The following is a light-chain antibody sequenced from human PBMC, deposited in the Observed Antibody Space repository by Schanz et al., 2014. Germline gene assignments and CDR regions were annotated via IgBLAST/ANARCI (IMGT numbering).Light chain of an antibody. CDR2: NVS. V-gene: IGLV2-14*03. CDR1: SSDVGGYNY. CDR3: SSYTITTTWV. J-gene: IGLJ3*02. Sequence: QSALTQPASVSGSPGQSITISCTGTSSDVGGYNYVSWYQLHPGKAPKLIIYNVSNRPSGVSNRFSGSKSGNTASLTISGLLAEDEADYYCSSYTITTTWVFGGGTKLTVL.